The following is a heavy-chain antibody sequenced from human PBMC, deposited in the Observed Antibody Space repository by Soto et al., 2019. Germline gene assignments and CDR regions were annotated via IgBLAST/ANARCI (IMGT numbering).Heavy chain of an antibody. CDR2: ISSSGSTI. V-gene: IGHV3-48*03. CDR1: GFTFSSYE. Sequence: PGGSLRLSCAASGFTFSSYEMNWVRQAPGKGLEWVSYISSSGSTIYYADSVKGRFTISRDNSHNTLYLQVHSLTAEDTAVYYCAKDRRAGGNSAFYFDFWGQGAQVTVSS. J-gene: IGHJ4*02. D-gene: IGHD3-16*01. CDR3: AKDRRAGGNSAFYFDF.